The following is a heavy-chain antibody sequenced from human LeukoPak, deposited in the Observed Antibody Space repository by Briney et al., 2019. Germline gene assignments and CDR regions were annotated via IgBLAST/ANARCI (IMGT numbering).Heavy chain of an antibody. V-gene: IGHV4-59*01. CDR2: IYYSGST. CDR1: GGSISSYY. J-gene: IGHJ4*02. CDR3: AREDRDGYNRRGIDY. Sequence: SSETLSLTCTVSGGSISSYYWSWIRQPPGKGLEWIGYIYYSGSTNYNPSLKSRVTTSVDTSKNQFSLKLSSVTAADTAVYYCAREDRDGYNRRGIDYWGQGTLVTVSS. D-gene: IGHD5-24*01.